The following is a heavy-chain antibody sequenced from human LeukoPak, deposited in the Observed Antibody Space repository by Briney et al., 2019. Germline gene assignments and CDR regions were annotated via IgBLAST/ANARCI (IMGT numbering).Heavy chain of an antibody. J-gene: IGHJ6*03. D-gene: IGHD4-11*01. Sequence: ETLSLTCAVYGGSFSGYYWSWARQAPGKGLEWVSLTYSGDRATYADSVKGRFTVSSDNLQNAVYLQMNSLRAEDTAVYYCARGAYSPNPPYYYYFMDVWGKGTTVTVSS. V-gene: IGHV3-53*01. CDR3: ARGAYSPNPPYYYYFMDV. CDR1: GGSFSGYY. CDR2: TYSGDRA.